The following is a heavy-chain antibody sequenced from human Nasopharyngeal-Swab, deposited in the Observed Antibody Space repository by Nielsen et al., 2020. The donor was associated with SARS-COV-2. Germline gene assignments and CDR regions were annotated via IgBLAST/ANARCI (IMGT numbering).Heavy chain of an antibody. Sequence: GGSLRLSSAPARFTFSSYSMNWVSQAPGKGLEWVSYISSSSSYIYYADSVKGRFTISRDNAKNSLYLQMNSLRHEDPAVYYCASGTYDNAPGWGQGTLVTVSS. CDR2: ISSSSSYI. CDR3: ASGTYDNAPG. J-gene: IGHJ4*02. D-gene: IGHD1-1*01. V-gene: IGHV3-21*01. CDR1: RFTFSSYS.